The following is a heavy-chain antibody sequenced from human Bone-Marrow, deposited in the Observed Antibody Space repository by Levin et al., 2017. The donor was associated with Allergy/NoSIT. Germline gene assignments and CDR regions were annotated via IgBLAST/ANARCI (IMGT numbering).Heavy chain of an antibody. D-gene: IGHD1-26*01. CDR2: IYYSGST. J-gene: IGHJ4*02. CDR3: ARGNGSYSLTY. CDR1: GGSISSYY. Sequence: SETLSLTCTVSGGSISSYYWSWIRQPPGKGLEWIGYIYYSGSTNYNPSLKSRVTISVDTSKNQFSLKLSSVTAADTAVYYCARGNGSYSLTYWGQGTLVTVSS. V-gene: IGHV4-59*01.